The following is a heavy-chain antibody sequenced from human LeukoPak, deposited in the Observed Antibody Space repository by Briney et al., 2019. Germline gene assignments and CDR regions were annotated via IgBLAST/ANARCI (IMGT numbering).Heavy chain of an antibody. CDR2: INAGNGNT. J-gene: IGHJ6*02. CDR3: ARDYHSSGYYFGWGYYYGMDV. V-gene: IGHV1-3*01. D-gene: IGHD3-22*01. Sequence: ASVKVSCKASGYTFTSYAMHWVRQAPGQRLEWMGWINAGNGNTKYSQKFQGRVTITRDTSASTAYMELSSLRSEDTAVYYCARDYHSSGYYFGWGYYYGMDVWGQGTTVTVSS. CDR1: GYTFTSYA.